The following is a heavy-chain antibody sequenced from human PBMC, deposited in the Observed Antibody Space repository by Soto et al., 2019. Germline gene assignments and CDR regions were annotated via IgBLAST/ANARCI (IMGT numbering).Heavy chain of an antibody. J-gene: IGHJ6*02. CDR3: ARDGPRITMVRAYYYYYGMDV. CDR1: GGTFSSYA. V-gene: IGHV1-69*13. D-gene: IGHD3-10*01. CDR2: IIPIFGTA. Sequence: ASVKVSCKASGGTFSSYAISWVRQAPGQGLEWMGGIIPIFGTANYAQKFQGRVTITADESTSTAYMELSSLRSEDTAVYYCARDGPRITMVRAYYYYYGMDVWGQGTTVTVSS.